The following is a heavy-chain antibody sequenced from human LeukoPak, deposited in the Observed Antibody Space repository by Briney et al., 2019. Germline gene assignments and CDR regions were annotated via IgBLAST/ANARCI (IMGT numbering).Heavy chain of an antibody. CDR2: INQAGSEK. V-gene: IGHV3-7*01. J-gene: IGHJ4*02. CDR3: VRSLERFGTRDY. Sequence: PGGSLRLSCAASEFIFGAYWMTWVRQAPGKGLEWVANINQAGSEKYYMDSVKGRFTISRDNAKKSLFLQINSLTAEDTGLYYCVRSLERFGTRDYWGQGTLVTVSS. D-gene: IGHD3-10*01. CDR1: EFIFGAYW.